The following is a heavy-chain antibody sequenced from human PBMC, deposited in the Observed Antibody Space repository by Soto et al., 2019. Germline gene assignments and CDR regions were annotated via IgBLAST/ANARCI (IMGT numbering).Heavy chain of an antibody. CDR3: AKFAALPGSRFDS. D-gene: IGHD3-9*01. V-gene: IGHV3-23*01. CDR2: ISGGGGST. J-gene: IGHJ4*02. Sequence: GGSLRLSCAASGFTFSIYAMSWVRQAPGKGLEWVSTISGGGGSTYYADSVKGRFTISRDNSTNTLYLQMNSLRAEDTAVYYCAKFAALPGSRFDSWGQGTLVTVSS. CDR1: GFTFSIYA.